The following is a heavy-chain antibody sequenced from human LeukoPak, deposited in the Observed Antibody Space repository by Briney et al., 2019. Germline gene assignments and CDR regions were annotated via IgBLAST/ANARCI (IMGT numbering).Heavy chain of an antibody. Sequence: PSETLSLTCTVSGGSINNYYWSWIRQPAGKGLEWIGRIYSSGSTNYNPSLKSRVTMSVDTSKNQFSVSLTSVTAADTAVYYCVRCRGTTVLTRFDNWGQGTLVTVSS. CDR2: IYSSGST. CDR3: VRCRGTTVLTRFDN. J-gene: IGHJ4*02. D-gene: IGHD1-1*01. V-gene: IGHV4-4*07. CDR1: GGSINNYY.